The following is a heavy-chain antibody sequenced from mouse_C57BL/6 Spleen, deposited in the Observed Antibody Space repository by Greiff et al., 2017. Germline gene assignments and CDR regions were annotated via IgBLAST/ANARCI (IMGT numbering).Heavy chain of an antibody. CDR2: IDPSDSYT. V-gene: IGHV1-69*01. D-gene: IGHD1-1*01. CDR1: GYTFTSYW. Sequence: VQLQQPGAELVMPGASVKLSCKASGYTFTSYWMHWVKQRPGQGLEWIGEIDPSDSYTNYHQKFKGKSTLTVDNSSSTAYMQLSSLTSEDSAVYYCARWGNYYGSPGFDYWDQGTTLTVSS. J-gene: IGHJ2*01. CDR3: ARWGNYYGSPGFDY.